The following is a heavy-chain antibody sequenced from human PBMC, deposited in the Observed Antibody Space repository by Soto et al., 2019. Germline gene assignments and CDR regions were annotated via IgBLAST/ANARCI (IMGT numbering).Heavy chain of an antibody. D-gene: IGHD6-13*01. Sequence: LSLTCTVSGGSISSYYWSWIRQPPGKGLEWIGYIYHSGSTYYNPSLKSRVTISVDRSKKQFSLKLSSVTDADTAVYYCARGLVAAGPFDYWGQGTLVTVSS. CDR1: GGSISSYY. CDR3: ARGLVAAGPFDY. J-gene: IGHJ4*02. V-gene: IGHV4-30-2*01. CDR2: IYHSGST.